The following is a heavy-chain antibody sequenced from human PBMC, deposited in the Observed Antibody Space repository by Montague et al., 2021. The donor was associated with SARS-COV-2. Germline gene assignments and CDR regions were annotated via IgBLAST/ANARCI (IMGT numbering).Heavy chain of an antibody. CDR3: ARGHLSVSMIVVVFTSASYYFDY. D-gene: IGHD3-22*01. J-gene: IGHJ4*02. CDR1: GGSFGDDH. Sequence: SETLSLTCGVYGGSFGDDHWSWIRQPPGKGLEWIGDIKQSGSTNYNPSXXGRVTISVDTSRNQFSLKLTSVTAADTAVYFCARGHLSVSMIVVVFTSASYYFDYWGQGALVTVSS. V-gene: IGHV4-34*01. CDR2: IKQSGST.